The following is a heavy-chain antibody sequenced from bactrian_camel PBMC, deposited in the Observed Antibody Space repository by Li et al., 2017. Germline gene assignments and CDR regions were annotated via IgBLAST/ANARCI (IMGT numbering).Heavy chain of an antibody. CDR2: INFGGGGTT. D-gene: IGHD6*01. J-gene: IGHJ6*01. Sequence: VQLVESGGGLVQPGGSLRLSCAASGFTFSSFAMSWVRQAPGKGLEWVSTINFGGGGTTYYADSVKGRFTASRDNAQNTLYLQLNSLKTEDTAMYYCAKDLREYGVSWSSFASWGQGTQVTVS. CDR3: AKDLREYGVSWSSFAS. CDR1: GFTFSSFA. V-gene: IGHV3S31*01.